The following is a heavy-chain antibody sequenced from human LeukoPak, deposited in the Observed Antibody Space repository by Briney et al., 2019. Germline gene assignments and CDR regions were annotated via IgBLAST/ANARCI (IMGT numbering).Heavy chain of an antibody. CDR2: ISSSSSYI. D-gene: IGHD2-2*01. Sequence: GRSLRLSCAASGFTFSSYSMNWVRQAPGKGLEWVSSISSSSSYIYYADSVKGRFTISRDNAKNSLYLQMNSLRAEDTAAYYCARDTAEYQLLRGCSYWGQGTLVTVSS. V-gene: IGHV3-21*01. CDR3: ARDTAEYQLLRGCSY. J-gene: IGHJ4*02. CDR1: GFTFSSYS.